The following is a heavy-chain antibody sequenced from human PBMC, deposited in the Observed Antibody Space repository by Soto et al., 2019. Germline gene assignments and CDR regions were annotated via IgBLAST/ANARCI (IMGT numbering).Heavy chain of an antibody. J-gene: IGHJ5*02. V-gene: IGHV4-4*02. Sequence: SETLSLTCAVSGGSISSSNWWSWVRQPPGKGLEWIGEIYHSGSTNYNPSLKSRVTISVDKSKNQFSLKLSSVTAADTAVYYCASWFVGSRWATRGKWFDPSGQGTLVTVSS. CDR3: ASWFVGSRWATRGKWFDP. CDR2: IYHSGST. D-gene: IGHD6-19*01. CDR1: GGSISSSNW.